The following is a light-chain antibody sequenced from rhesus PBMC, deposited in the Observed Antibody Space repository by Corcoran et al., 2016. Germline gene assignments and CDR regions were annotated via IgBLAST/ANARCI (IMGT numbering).Light chain of an antibody. CDR2: KAA. CDR3: QQYSSSPWT. Sequence: DIQMTQSPSSLSASVGDTVTITCRASQSISSWLAWYQQKPGKAPKLRIYKAATLKSGIPSSFSVSVAGTDLTLTISSLQSEDFATYYCQQYSSSPWTFGQGTKVEIK. V-gene: IGKV1-22*01. J-gene: IGKJ1*01. CDR1: QSISSW.